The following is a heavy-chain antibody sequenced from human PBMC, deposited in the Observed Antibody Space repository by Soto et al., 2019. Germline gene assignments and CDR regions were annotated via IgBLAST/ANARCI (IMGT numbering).Heavy chain of an antibody. CDR2: ISGSGGGT. Sequence: PGGSLRLSCAASGFSFSSHFMSWVRQAPGKGLEWVSSISGSGGGTYYADSVKGRFIISRDNSKNTLDLQMNSLRVEDTAVYYCAKGWCDSWGQGTLVTVSS. J-gene: IGHJ5*01. CDR1: GFSFSSHF. V-gene: IGHV3-23*01. CDR3: AKGWCDS.